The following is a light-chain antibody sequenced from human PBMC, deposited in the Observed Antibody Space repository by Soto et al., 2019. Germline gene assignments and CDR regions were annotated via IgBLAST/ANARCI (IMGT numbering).Light chain of an antibody. CDR3: QRYGSSPLIT. J-gene: IGKJ5*01. CDR1: QTVNSR. CDR2: DAS. V-gene: IGKV3-20*01. Sequence: EIVLTQSPATLSSSPGERATLSCRASQTVNSRLAWYQHKPGQAPRLLIYDASRRATGIPDRFSGSGSGTDFTLTISRLEPEDFAVYFCQRYGSSPLITFGQGTRLET.